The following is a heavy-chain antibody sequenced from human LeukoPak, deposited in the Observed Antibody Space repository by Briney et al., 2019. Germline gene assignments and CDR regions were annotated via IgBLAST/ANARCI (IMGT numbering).Heavy chain of an antibody. V-gene: IGHV4-59*08. CDR3: ARHPGGVVGGNYYYGMDV. CDR1: GDSISRYY. D-gene: IGHD2-15*01. CDR2: IHYSGST. Sequence: PSETLSLTCTVSGDSISRYYWSWIRQPPGGGLEWIGYIHYSGSTNYNPSLKSRVSISVDTSKTQFSLKLSSVTAADTAMYYCARHPGGVVGGNYYYGMDVWGQGTTVTVSS. J-gene: IGHJ6*02.